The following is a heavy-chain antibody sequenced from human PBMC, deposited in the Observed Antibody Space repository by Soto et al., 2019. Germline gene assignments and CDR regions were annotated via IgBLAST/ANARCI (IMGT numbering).Heavy chain of an antibody. CDR2: IIPIFGTT. V-gene: IGHV1-69*06. CDR3: ARGIYSRTPYGPDV. D-gene: IGHD6-13*01. Sequence: SVKVSCKASGGTLSNYALSWVRQAPGQGLEWMGGIIPIFGTTSDAQKFQGRVTITADKSTSTAYMELSGLRSEDKAVYYCARGIYSRTPYGPDVWGQGITVTVSS. J-gene: IGHJ6*02. CDR1: GGTLSNYA.